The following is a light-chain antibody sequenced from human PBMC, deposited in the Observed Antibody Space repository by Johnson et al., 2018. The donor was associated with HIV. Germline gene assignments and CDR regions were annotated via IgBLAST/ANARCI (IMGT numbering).Light chain of an antibody. V-gene: IGLV1-51*01. CDR3: ATWDSSLSAYF. Sequence: QSVLTQPPSVSAAPGQKVTISCFGSDSNIGNNYVSWYQQVPVTAPKLLIYDNDKRPSGIPDRFSASKSGSSATLGITGLQTGDEADYYCATWDSSLSAYFFVPGPKVTSL. CDR2: DND. J-gene: IGLJ1*01. CDR1: DSNIGNNY.